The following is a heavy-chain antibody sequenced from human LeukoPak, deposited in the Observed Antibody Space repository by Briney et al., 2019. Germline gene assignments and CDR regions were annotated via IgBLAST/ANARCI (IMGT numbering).Heavy chain of an antibody. J-gene: IGHJ4*02. D-gene: IGHD3-10*01. V-gene: IGHV3-11*04. Sequence: GGSLRLSCAASGFTFSDYYISCIRQAPGKGLEWVSYISKSGSTTYYADSVKGRFTISRDNAKNSLYLQMNSLRAEDTAVYYCARVLKSGGPLDYWGQGTLVTISS. CDR2: ISKSGSTT. CDR1: GFTFSDYY. CDR3: ARVLKSGGPLDY.